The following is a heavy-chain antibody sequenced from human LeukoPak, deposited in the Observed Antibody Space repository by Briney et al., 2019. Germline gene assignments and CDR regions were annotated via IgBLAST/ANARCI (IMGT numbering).Heavy chain of an antibody. Sequence: GGSLRPSCAASGFTFSSYWMHWVRQAPGKGLVWVSYINSDGSGTFYVDSVKGRFTISRDNAKNTLYLEMNSLRAEDTAVYYCARALPRSPWDDWGQGILVTVSS. CDR1: GFTFSSYW. CDR2: INSDGSGT. V-gene: IGHV3-74*01. CDR3: ARALPRSPWDD. J-gene: IGHJ4*02.